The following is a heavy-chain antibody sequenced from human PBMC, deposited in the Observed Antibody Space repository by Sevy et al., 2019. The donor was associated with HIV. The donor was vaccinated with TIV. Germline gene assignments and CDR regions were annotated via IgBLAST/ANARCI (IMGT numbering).Heavy chain of an antibody. CDR2: IRFDGSIK. V-gene: IGHV3-30*02. Sequence: GGSLRLSCAASGFTFSTYGMHWVRQAPGKGLEWVAFIRFDGSIKYYRDSVKGRFTISRDKSKNTLYLQMNSLRAEDTAVYYCATENSNRKTYYYYGMDVWGQGTTVTVSS. D-gene: IGHD4-4*01. CDR3: ATENSNRKTYYYYGMDV. CDR1: GFTFSTYG. J-gene: IGHJ6*02.